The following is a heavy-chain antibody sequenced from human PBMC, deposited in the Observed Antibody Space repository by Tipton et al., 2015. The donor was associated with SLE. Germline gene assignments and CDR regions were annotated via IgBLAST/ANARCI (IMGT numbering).Heavy chain of an antibody. D-gene: IGHD2-15*01. CDR2: MYYSGST. CDR3: ARLLGYCSGGSCSYFDY. Sequence: TLSLTCTVSGGAISSGDYYWSWIRQPPGKGLEWIGYMYYSGSTNYNPSLKSRVTISVDTSKNQFSLKLSSVTAADTAVYYCARLLGYCSGGSCSYFDYWGQGTLVTVSS. J-gene: IGHJ4*02. CDR1: GGAISSGDYY. V-gene: IGHV4-30-4*08.